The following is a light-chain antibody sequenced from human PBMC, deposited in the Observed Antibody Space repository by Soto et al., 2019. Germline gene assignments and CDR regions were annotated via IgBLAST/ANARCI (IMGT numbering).Light chain of an antibody. CDR2: EVR. J-gene: IGLJ3*02. CDR1: SSDVGGYDY. CDR3: SSYTNSDIWV. Sequence: QSVLTQPASVSGSPGQSITISCTGTSSDVGGYDYVSWYQQYPGKPPKLMIYEVRNRPSGVSNRFSGSKSGNTASLTISGLEGEDEAYYYCSSYTNSDIWVFGGGTKLTGL. V-gene: IGLV2-14*01.